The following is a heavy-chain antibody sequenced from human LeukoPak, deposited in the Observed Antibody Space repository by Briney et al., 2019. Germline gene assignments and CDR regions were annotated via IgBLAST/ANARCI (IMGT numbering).Heavy chain of an antibody. J-gene: IGHJ4*02. CDR3: ARDSPQGNYFDY. Sequence: SETLSLTGAVYGGSFSGYSWSWIRQPAGKGLEWIGRIYTSGSTNYNPSLKSRVTMSVDTSKNQFSLKLSSVTAADTAVYYCARDSPQGNYFDYWGQGTLVTVSS. CDR2: IYTSGST. V-gene: IGHV4-59*10. D-gene: IGHD3-10*01. CDR1: GGSFSGYS.